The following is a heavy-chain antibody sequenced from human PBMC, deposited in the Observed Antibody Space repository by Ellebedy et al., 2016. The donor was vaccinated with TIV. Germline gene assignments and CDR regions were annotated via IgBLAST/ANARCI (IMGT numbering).Heavy chain of an antibody. CDR2: ISYDGSSK. D-gene: IGHD6-19*01. CDR3: ARDLDKSSGWYGGAAY. Sequence: PGGSLRLSCAASGFTFNNYAMHWVRQAPGKGLEWVAIISYDGSSKYYADSMKCRFTISNDNSMTTLYLEMNSLRAEDTAVYYCARDLDKSSGWYGGAAYWGQGTLVTVSS. V-gene: IGHV3-30-3*01. CDR1: GFTFNNYA. J-gene: IGHJ4*02.